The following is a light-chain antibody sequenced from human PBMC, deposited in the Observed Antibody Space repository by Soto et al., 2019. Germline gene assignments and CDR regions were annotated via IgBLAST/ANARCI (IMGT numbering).Light chain of an antibody. CDR3: HQYDSSPT. CDR1: QRVYSN. CDR2: AAS. V-gene: IGKV3-20*01. Sequence: EIVLTQSPGTLSLSPGESATLSCRASQRVYSNLAWYQQKPGQAPRLLIYAASSRATGISDRFSGSGSGTDFTLTISRLEPGDFAVYYCHQYDSSPTFGQGTRLEIK. J-gene: IGKJ5*01.